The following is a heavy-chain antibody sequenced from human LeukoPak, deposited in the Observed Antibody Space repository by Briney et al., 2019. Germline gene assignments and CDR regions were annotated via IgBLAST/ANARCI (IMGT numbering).Heavy chain of an antibody. CDR1: GYTFTGYY. V-gene: IGHV1-2*02. CDR3: ARSLAAGTGYYYYYYGMDV. CDR2: INPNSGGT. D-gene: IGHD6-13*01. Sequence: ASVKVSCKASGYTFTGYYMHWVRQAPGQGLEWMGWINPNSGGTNYAQKFQGRVTMTRDTSISTAYMELSRLRSGDTAVYYCARSLAAGTGYYYYYYGMDVWGQGTTVTVSS. J-gene: IGHJ6*02.